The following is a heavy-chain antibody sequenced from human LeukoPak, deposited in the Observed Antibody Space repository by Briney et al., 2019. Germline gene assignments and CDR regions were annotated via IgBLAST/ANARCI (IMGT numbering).Heavy chain of an antibody. D-gene: IGHD6-13*01. CDR1: GFTFSSYA. Sequence: PGGSLRLSYAASGFTFSSYAMSWVRQAPGKGLEWVSAISGSGGSTYYADSMKGRFTISRDNSKNTLYLQMNSLRAEDTAVYYCAKDQLDLPYYYYYGMDVWGQGTTVTVSS. V-gene: IGHV3-23*01. CDR3: AKDQLDLPYYYYYGMDV. J-gene: IGHJ6*02. CDR2: ISGSGGST.